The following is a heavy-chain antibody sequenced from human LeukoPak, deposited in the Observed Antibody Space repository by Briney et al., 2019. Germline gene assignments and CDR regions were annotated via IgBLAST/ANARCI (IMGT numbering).Heavy chain of an antibody. Sequence: GGSLRLSCAASGFTFSSYSMNWVRQAPGKGLEWVSSISSSGSYIYYADSVKGRFTISRDNAKNSLYLQMNSLRAEDTAVYYCARGSPVVITTINYYYGMDVWGQGTTVTVSS. CDR1: GFTFSSYS. V-gene: IGHV3-21*01. D-gene: IGHD3-22*01. J-gene: IGHJ6*02. CDR3: ARGSPVVITTINYYYGMDV. CDR2: ISSSGSYI.